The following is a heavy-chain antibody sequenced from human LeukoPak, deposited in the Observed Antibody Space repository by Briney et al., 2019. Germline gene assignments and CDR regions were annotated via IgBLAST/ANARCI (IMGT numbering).Heavy chain of an antibody. D-gene: IGHD5-12*01. V-gene: IGHV3-7*01. CDR1: GFTFSSYW. CDR2: IKQDGSEK. CDR3: AREDHSGYDDYYYYGMDV. J-gene: IGHJ6*02. Sequence: GGSLRLSCAASGFTFSSYWMSWVRQAPGKGLEWVANIKQDGSEKYYVDSVKGRFTISRDNAKNSLYLQMNSLRAEDTAVYYCAREDHSGYDDYYYYGMDVWGQGTTVTVSS.